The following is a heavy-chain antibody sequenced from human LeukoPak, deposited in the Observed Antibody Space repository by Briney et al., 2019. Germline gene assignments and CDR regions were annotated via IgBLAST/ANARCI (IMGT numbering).Heavy chain of an antibody. V-gene: IGHV4-59*01. CDR3: ARVFRGAVTSNWFHP. Sequence: PSETLSLTCTVSGGSINGYYWTWIRQPPGKGLEWIGYISDSGSTNYNPSLKSRVTMSVDSSNTEFSLRLNSVTAAGTAVYYCARVFRGAVTSNWFHPWGQGTLVTVSS. CDR2: ISDSGST. J-gene: IGHJ5*02. D-gene: IGHD4-17*01. CDR1: GGSINGYY.